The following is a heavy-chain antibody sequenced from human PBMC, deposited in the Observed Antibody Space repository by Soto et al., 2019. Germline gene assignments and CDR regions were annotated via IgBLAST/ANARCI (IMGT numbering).Heavy chain of an antibody. CDR3: ARERTPMVRGVITYGMDV. Sequence: GGSLRLSCAASGFTFSSYWMSWVRQAPGKGLEWVANIKQDGSEKYYVDSVKGRFTISRDNAKNSLYLQMNSLRAEDTAVYYCARERTPMVRGVITYGMDVGGQGTTLTVSS. J-gene: IGHJ6*02. CDR2: IKQDGSEK. CDR1: GFTFSSYW. D-gene: IGHD3-10*01. V-gene: IGHV3-7*05.